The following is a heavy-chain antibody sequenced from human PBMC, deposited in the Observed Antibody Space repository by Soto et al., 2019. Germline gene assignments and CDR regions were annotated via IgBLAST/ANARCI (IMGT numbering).Heavy chain of an antibody. V-gene: IGHV4-34*01. J-gene: IGHJ6*02. D-gene: IGHD3-10*01. CDR2: INHSGST. Sequence: SETLSLTCAVYGGSFSGYYWSWIRQPPGKGLEWIGEINHSGSTNYNPSLKSRVTISVDTSKNQFSLKLSSVTAADTAVYYCASLHITMVRGVIPYYYYYGMDVWGQGTTVTVSS. CDR3: ASLHITMVRGVIPYYYYYGMDV. CDR1: GGSFSGYY.